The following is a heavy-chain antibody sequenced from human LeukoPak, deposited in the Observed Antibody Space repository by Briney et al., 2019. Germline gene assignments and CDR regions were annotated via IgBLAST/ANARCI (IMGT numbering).Heavy chain of an antibody. J-gene: IGHJ6*03. D-gene: IGHD5-18*01. V-gene: IGHV1-18*01. Sequence: ASVKVSCKASGYTFTSYGISWVRQAPGQGLEWMGWISAYNGNTNYAQKLQGRVTMTTDTSTSTAYMELSSLRSEDTAVYYCARGPGYSYGLWGANYYYYYMDVWGKGTTVTVSS. CDR1: GYTFTSYG. CDR2: ISAYNGNT. CDR3: ARGPGYSYGLWGANYYYYYMDV.